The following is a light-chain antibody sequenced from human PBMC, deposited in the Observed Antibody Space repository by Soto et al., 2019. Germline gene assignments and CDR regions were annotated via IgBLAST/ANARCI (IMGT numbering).Light chain of an antibody. CDR1: QHISNY. CDR2: LTS. CDR3: QQYYSYPRA. J-gene: IGKJ1*01. Sequence: AIRMTQSPSSLSASTGDRVTITCRASQHISNYLAWYQQKPGKPPNLLIYLTSTLQSGVPSRFSGTRSGTDFTLTISSRQSEDFATYYCQQYYSYPRAFGPGTKVEIK. V-gene: IGKV1-8*01.